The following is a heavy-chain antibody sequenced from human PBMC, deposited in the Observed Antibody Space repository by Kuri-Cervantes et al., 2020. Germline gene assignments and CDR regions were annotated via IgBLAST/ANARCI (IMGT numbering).Heavy chain of an antibody. CDR1: GFTFSSYAM. CDR3: ARVGGGFDY. J-gene: IGHJ4*02. V-gene: IGHV4/OR15-8*01. Sequence: ESLKISCAASGFTFSSYAMSWVRQSPVKGLEWIGEIYHSGSADYNPSLKSRVTMSVDKSKNQFSLNLSSVTAADTAVYYCARVGGGFDYWDQGTLVTVSS. CDR2: IYHSGSA. D-gene: IGHD3-16*01.